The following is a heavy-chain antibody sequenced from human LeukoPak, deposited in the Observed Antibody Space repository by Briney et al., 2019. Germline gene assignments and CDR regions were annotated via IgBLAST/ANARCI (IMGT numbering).Heavy chain of an antibody. J-gene: IGHJ5*02. V-gene: IGHV1-18*01. CDR1: GYTFTIYG. CDR2: ISAYNGNT. Sequence: ASVKVSCKASGYTFTIYGISWVRQAPGQGLELKGWISAYNGNTNYAQKLQGRVTMTTDTSTSTAYMELRSLRSEDTAVYYCARASARLGSGWFDPWGQGTLVTVSS. D-gene: IGHD3-16*01. CDR3: ARASARLGSGWFDP.